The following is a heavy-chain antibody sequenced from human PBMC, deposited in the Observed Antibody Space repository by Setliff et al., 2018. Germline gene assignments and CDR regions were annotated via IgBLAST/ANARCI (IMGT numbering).Heavy chain of an antibody. CDR1: GYNFTNDW. CDR3: ARHPYYYGSGTYLDNNNRWFDP. Sequence: GESLKISCKGSGYNFTNDWIGWVRQMPGKGLEWMGIIYPGDSDTRYSPSFQGQVTISADKSISTAYLQWSSLKASDSAMYYCARHPYYYGSGTYLDNNNRWFDPWGQGTLVTVSS. V-gene: IGHV5-51*01. D-gene: IGHD3-10*01. J-gene: IGHJ5*02. CDR2: IYPGDSDT.